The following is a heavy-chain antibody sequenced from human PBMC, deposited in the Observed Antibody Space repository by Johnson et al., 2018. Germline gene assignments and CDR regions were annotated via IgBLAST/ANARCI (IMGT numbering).Heavy chain of an antibody. J-gene: IGHJ6*02. CDR2: ISHDGSSK. CDR3: GKGAGGSTIIGIYGMDV. CDR1: GFIFQSHG. Sequence: QVQLVESGGGVVQPGRSLRLSCAASGFIFQSHGMHWVRQAPGKGLEWVALISHDGSSKFYLESVKGRFTISRDNFKHTVYLQMNSLRVDDTAVSHCGKGAGGSTIIGIYGMDVWGRGTTVTVSS. D-gene: IGHD1-20*01. V-gene: IGHV3-30*18.